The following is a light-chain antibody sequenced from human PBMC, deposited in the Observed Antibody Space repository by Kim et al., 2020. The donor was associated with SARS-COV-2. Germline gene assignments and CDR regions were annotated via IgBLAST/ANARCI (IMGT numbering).Light chain of an antibody. J-gene: IGKJ5*01. CDR2: GAS. CDR1: QSISNI. V-gene: IGKV3-15*01. CDR3: QQYPYWRA. Sequence: SRSPGEGATLSCRARQSISNILAWYQQKPRQAPRVLIYGASARATGFPARFSGSGSGTEFTLTISTLQSEDFAVYYCQQYPYWRAFGQGTRLEIK.